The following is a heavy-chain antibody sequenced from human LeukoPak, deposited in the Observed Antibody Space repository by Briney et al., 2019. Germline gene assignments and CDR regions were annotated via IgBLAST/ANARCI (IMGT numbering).Heavy chain of an antibody. Sequence: PSETMSLTCTVSGGSISSYYWSWIRQPAGKGLEWIGRIYTSGSTNYNPSLKSRVTMSVDTSKNQFSLKLSSVTAADTAVYYCARESHTAMVRTLFDPWGQGTLVTVPS. D-gene: IGHD5-18*01. CDR1: GGSISSYY. CDR2: IYTSGST. CDR3: ARESHTAMVRTLFDP. J-gene: IGHJ5*02. V-gene: IGHV4-4*07.